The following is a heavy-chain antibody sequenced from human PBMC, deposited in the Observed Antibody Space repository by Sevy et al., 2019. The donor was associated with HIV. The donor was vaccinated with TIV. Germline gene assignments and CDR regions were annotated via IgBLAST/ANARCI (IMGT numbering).Heavy chain of an antibody. V-gene: IGHV1-24*01. J-gene: IGHJ4*02. CDR3: ATTKDYYENSGDPFDY. D-gene: IGHD3-22*01. CDR1: GNTLTQLS. Sequence: ASVKVSCKVSGNTLTQLSMHWVRQVPGKGLEWMGSFDLDDDERIYAKKFQGRVTMTEDTSTDTAYMELSSLKSEDTAVYYCATTKDYYENSGDPFDYWGQGTLVTVSS. CDR2: FDLDDDER.